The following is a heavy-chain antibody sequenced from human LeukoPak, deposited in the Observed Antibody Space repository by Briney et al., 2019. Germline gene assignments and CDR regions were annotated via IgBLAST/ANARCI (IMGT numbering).Heavy chain of an antibody. D-gene: IGHD2-2*01. V-gene: IGHV4-59*01. CDR3: ARGAPLSRSQYQLLRPGGQQLVRWGGAAFDY. Sequence: SETLSLTCTVSGGSISSYYWSWIRQPPGKGLEWIGYIYYSGSTNYNPSLKSRVTISVDTSKNQFSLKLSSVTAADTAVYYCARGAPLSRSQYQLLRPGGQQLVRWGGAAFDYWGQGTLVTVSS. CDR1: GGSISSYY. CDR2: IYYSGST. J-gene: IGHJ4*02.